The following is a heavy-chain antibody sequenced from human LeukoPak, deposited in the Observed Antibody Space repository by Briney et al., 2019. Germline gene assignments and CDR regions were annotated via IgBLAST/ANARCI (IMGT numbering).Heavy chain of an antibody. V-gene: IGHV3-30*02. J-gene: IGHJ4*02. CDR3: ARVVSYFGSGSYGLGY. D-gene: IGHD3-10*01. Sequence: GGSLRLSCAASGFTFSSYGMHWVRQAPGKGLEWVAFIRYDGSNKYYADSVKGRFTISRDNAKNTLYLQMNSLRAEDTAVYYCARVVSYFGSGSYGLGYRGQGTLVTVSS. CDR1: GFTFSSYG. CDR2: IRYDGSNK.